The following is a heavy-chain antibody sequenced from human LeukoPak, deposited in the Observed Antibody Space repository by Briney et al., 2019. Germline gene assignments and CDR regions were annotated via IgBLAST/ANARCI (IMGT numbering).Heavy chain of an antibody. J-gene: IGHJ6*02. CDR3: ARSPTYYYDSSGYPL. D-gene: IGHD3-22*01. V-gene: IGHV3-21*01. Sequence: GGSLRLSCAASGFTFSSYSMNWVRQAPGKGLEWVSSISSSSSYIYYADSVKGRFTISRDNAKNSLYLQMNSLRAEDTAVYYCARSPTYYYDSSGYPLWGQGTTVTVSS. CDR1: GFTFSSYS. CDR2: ISSSSSYI.